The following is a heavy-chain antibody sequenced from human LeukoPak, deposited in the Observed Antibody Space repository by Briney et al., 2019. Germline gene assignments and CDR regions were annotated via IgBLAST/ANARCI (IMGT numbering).Heavy chain of an antibody. CDR3: ARDLSPVVRASPMGY. J-gene: IGHJ4*02. CDR1: GFTFTSYG. CDR2: ITYDGYYK. Sequence: GTSLRLSCAASGFTFTSYGMHWVRQAPGKGLEWVALITYDGYYKYYSDSVKGRFTISSDTSKNTLYLQMNSLRAEYTAVYYCARDLSPVVRASPMGYWGQGTLVTVSS. D-gene: IGHD3-10*01. V-gene: IGHV3-30*03.